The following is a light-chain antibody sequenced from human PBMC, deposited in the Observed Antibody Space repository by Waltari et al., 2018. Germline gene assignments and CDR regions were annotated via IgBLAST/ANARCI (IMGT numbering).Light chain of an antibody. J-gene: IGLJ2*01. CDR3: CSYGGRTNVI. Sequence: QSALTQPASLSGSPGQSITISCTGTSNDIGSSNFVSWYQHQPGKAPKAIIYEGTMRPSGVSNRFSCSKSVNTASLTISGLQPEDEADYYCCSYGGRTNVIFGGGTKLTVL. CDR2: EGT. V-gene: IGLV2-23*01. CDR1: SNDIGSSNF.